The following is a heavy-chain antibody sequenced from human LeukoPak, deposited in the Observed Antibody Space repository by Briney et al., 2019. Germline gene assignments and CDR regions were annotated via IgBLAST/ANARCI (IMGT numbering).Heavy chain of an antibody. CDR1: GFPFSSCA. V-gene: IGHV3-23*01. D-gene: IGHD2-15*01. Sequence: GGSLRLSCSASGFPFSSCAMHWVRQAPGKGLEWVSGISGSGEGTYYADSVKGRFTISRDNSKNTLYVQMNSLRAEDTAVYYCARGIFAPDYWGQGSLVTVSS. CDR2: ISGSGEGT. J-gene: IGHJ4*02. CDR3: ARGIFAPDY.